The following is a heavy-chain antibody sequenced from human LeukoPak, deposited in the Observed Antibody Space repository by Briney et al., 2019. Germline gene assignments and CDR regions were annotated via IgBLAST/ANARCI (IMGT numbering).Heavy chain of an antibody. CDR3: ARVIYDYVWGSYRFGAFDI. V-gene: IGHV4-4*07. CDR1: GGSISSYY. CDR2: IYTSGST. D-gene: IGHD3-16*02. J-gene: IGHJ3*02. Sequence: PSETLSLTCTVSGGSISSYYWSWIRQPAGKGLEWIGRIYTSGSTNYNPSLKSRVTMSVDTSKNQFSLKLSSVTAADTAVYYCARVIYDYVWGSYRFGAFDIWGQGTMVTVPS.